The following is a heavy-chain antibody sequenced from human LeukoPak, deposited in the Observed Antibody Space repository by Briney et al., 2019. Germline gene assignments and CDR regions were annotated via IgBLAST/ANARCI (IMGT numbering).Heavy chain of an antibody. CDR2: IYTRGST. Sequence: CLWIRQPAGKGLEWIGRIYTRGSTNYNPSLKSRVSMSVDTSKKQFSLKLSSVTAADTAVYYCARLSSSWYQDWYFDLWGRGTLVTVSS. D-gene: IGHD6-13*01. V-gene: IGHV4-4*07. J-gene: IGHJ2*01. CDR3: ARLSSSWYQDWYFDL.